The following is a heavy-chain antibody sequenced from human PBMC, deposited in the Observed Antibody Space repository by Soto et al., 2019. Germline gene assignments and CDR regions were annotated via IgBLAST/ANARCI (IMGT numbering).Heavy chain of an antibody. CDR2: IYYSGST. CDR1: GGSISSGDYY. V-gene: IGHV4-30-4*01. Sequence: SETLSLTCTVSGGSISSGDYYWSWIRQPPGKGLEWIGYIYYSGSTYYNPSLKSRVTISVDTSKKQFSLKLSSVTAADTAVNFCARWNFSWMFYYDSSGYPFRADAFDIWGQGTMVTVSS. CDR3: ARWNFSWMFYYDSSGYPFRADAFDI. D-gene: IGHD3-22*01. J-gene: IGHJ3*02.